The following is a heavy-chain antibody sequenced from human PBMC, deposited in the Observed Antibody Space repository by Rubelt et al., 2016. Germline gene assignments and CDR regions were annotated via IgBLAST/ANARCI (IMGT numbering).Heavy chain of an antibody. CDR2: IKSKTDGGTT. CDR3: ARAGYGDYRDYYYYGMDV. V-gene: IGHV3-15*01. Sequence: RQAPGKGLEWVGRIKSKTDGGTTDYAAPVKGRFTISRDDSKNTLYLQMNSLKTEDTAVYYCARAGYGDYRDYYYYGMDVWGQGTTVTVSS. J-gene: IGHJ6*02. D-gene: IGHD4-17*01.